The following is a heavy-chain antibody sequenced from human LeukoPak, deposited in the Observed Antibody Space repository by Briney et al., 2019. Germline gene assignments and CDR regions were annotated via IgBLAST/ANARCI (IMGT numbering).Heavy chain of an antibody. Sequence: GGSLRLSCAASGFTFSSYSMNWVRQAPGKGLEWVSGISWNSGSIGYADSVKGRFTISRDNAKNSLYLQMNSLRAEDMALYYCAKDGLASPRGVGYFDYWGQGTLVTVSS. CDR2: ISWNSGSI. D-gene: IGHD6-19*01. CDR1: GFTFSSYS. V-gene: IGHV3-9*03. CDR3: AKDGLASPRGVGYFDY. J-gene: IGHJ4*02.